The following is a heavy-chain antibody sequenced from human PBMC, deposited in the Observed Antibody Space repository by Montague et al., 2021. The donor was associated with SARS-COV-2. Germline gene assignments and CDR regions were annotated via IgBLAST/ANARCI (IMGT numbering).Heavy chain of an antibody. CDR3: ARHTRGWQPFDF. Sequence: SETLSLTCTVSGGSIRSYYWSWIRQPPGKGLEWIGEIYSSGSTNYNPSLKNRVTISMDTSKSQFSLKLTSVTAADTAVYYCARHTRGWQPFDFWGQGTLVTVS. V-gene: IGHV4-59*01. D-gene: IGHD6-19*01. CDR2: IYSSGST. CDR1: GGSIRSYY. J-gene: IGHJ4*02.